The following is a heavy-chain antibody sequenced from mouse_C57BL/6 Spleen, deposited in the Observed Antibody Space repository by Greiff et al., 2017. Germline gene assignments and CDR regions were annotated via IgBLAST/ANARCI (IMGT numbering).Heavy chain of an antibody. Sequence: VQLQQPGTDLVKPGASVKLSCKASGYTFTSYWMHWVKQRPGQGLEWIGHINPGSGGTNYNEKFKGKATLSVDKSSSTAYMQLSSLTSEDSAVYYCARERDAGYYLDYWGQGTSVTVSS. V-gene: IGHV1-53*01. D-gene: IGHD2-3*01. CDR3: ARERDAGYYLDY. CDR2: INPGSGGT. J-gene: IGHJ2*02. CDR1: GYTFTSYW.